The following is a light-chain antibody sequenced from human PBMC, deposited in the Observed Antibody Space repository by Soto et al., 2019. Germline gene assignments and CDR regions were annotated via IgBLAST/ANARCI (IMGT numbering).Light chain of an antibody. CDR2: YSA. CDR3: QQYAYWPET. Sequence: MMTQFPATVCVTPGETVTLSCGASQSVRTKLALYQQRPRQAPSLLIHYSATSATDVPARFSGSGSATNDTLAISSLQSEDFAVYFCQQYAYWPETFGQGTKVDIK. V-gene: IGKV3D-15*01. CDR1: QSVRTK. J-gene: IGKJ1*01.